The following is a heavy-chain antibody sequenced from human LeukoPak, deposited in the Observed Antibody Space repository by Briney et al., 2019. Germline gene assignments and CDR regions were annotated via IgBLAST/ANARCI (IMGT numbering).Heavy chain of an antibody. V-gene: IGHV3-21*01. CDR3: ASLGLTVVPAADSRDY. D-gene: IGHD2-2*01. CDR1: EFTFSSYS. CDR2: ISSSSSYI. J-gene: IGHJ4*02. Sequence: PGGSLRLSCAASEFTFSSYSMNWVRQAPGKGLEWVSSISSSSSYIYYADSVKGRFTISRDNAKNSLYLQMNSLRAEDTAVYYCASLGLTVVPAADSRDYWGQGTLVTVSS.